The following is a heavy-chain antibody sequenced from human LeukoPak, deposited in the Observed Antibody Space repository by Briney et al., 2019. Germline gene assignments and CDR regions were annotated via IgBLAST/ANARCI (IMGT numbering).Heavy chain of an antibody. CDR3: ARQAVGPSFDY. D-gene: IGHD1-26*01. J-gene: IGHJ4*02. Sequence: SETLSLTCTVSGGSSSISSYYWGWIRQAPGKGLEWIGSVYYNGRTYYTPSLESRVTMSVDTSKNQFSLKLSSVTAADTAVYYCARQAVGPSFDYWGQGTLVTVSS. CDR1: GGSSSISSYY. V-gene: IGHV4-39*01. CDR2: VYYNGRT.